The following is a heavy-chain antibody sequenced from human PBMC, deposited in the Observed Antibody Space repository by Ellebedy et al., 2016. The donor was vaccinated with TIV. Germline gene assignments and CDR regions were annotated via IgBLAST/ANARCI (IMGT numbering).Heavy chain of an antibody. D-gene: IGHD6-13*01. J-gene: IGHJ4*02. CDR1: GFIFSSYG. CDR2: ISYDGSTK. Sequence: GGSLRLSCAASGFIFSSYGMHWVRQAPGKGLEWVAVISYDGSTKYYADSVKGRFTISRDSSKNTLYLQMNSLRAEDTAVYYCAKGPYGSSWYGEIDYWGQGTLVTVSS. CDR3: AKGPYGSSWYGEIDY. V-gene: IGHV3-30*18.